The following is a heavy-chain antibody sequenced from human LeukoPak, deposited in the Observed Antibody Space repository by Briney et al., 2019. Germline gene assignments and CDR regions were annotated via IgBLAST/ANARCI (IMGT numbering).Heavy chain of an antibody. CDR1: GYTFTDYY. CDR3: ARDYSSGWYVY. V-gene: IGHV1-2*06. D-gene: IGHD6-19*01. J-gene: IGHJ4*02. Sequence: ASVKVSCKASGYTFTDYYMHWVRQAPGQGLGWMGRINPYSGGTNYAQKFQGRVTMTRDTSISTAYMELSRLKSDDTAVYYCARDYSSGWYVYWGQGTLVTVSS. CDR2: INPYSGGT.